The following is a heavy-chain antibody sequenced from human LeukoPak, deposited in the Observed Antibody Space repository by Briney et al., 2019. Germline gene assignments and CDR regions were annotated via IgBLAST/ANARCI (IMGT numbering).Heavy chain of an antibody. CDR1: RFNFSSYS. Sequence: GGSLRLSCAASRFNFSSYSINWVRQAPGKGLEWVSSISSSSTYIYYADSMKGRFTISRDNAKNSLYLQMNSLRAEDTAVYYCAKEWYYYDSSGYYRPFDYWGQGTLVTVSS. D-gene: IGHD3-22*01. CDR2: ISSSSTYI. V-gene: IGHV3-21*01. J-gene: IGHJ4*02. CDR3: AKEWYYYDSSGYYRPFDY.